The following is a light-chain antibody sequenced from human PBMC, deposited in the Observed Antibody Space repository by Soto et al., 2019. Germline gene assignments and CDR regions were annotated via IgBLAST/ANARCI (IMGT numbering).Light chain of an antibody. CDR1: QSISRY. V-gene: IGKV1-39*01. J-gene: IGKJ1*01. CDR3: QQNYRATPWT. Sequence: DIQMTQSPSSLSASVVDRITITCRASQSISRYLNWYQHKPGKAPKLLINAASSLERGVPSRFSGGGSGTDFTLNISSLQPDDFATYYCQQNYRATPWTFGQGTKVDI. CDR2: AAS.